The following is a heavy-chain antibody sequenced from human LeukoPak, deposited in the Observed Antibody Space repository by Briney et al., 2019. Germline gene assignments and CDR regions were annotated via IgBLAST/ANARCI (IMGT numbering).Heavy chain of an antibody. D-gene: IGHD3-16*01. V-gene: IGHV4-34*01. J-gene: IGHJ6*03. Sequence: SETLSLTCAVYGGSFSGYYWSWIRQPPGKGLEWIGEINHSGSTNYNPSLKSRVTISVDTSKNQFSLKLSSVTAADTAVYYCARGRRSVQRVAGGYYYYMDVWGQGTLVTVSS. CDR1: GGSFSGYY. CDR2: INHSGST. CDR3: ARGRRSVQRVAGGYYYYMDV.